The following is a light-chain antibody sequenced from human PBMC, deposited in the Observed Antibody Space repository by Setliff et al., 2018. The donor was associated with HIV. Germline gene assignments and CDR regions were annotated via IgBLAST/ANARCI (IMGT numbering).Light chain of an antibody. CDR3: QQYYTTPLT. Sequence: DIVTTQSPDSLAVSLGERATINCKSSQSVLYSSNNKNYLAWYQQKPGQPPNLLIYWASTRESGVPDRFSGSGSGTDFTLTISSLQAEDVAVYYCQQYYTTPLTFGGGTKVDIK. CDR1: QSVLYSSNNKNY. CDR2: WAS. V-gene: IGKV4-1*01. J-gene: IGKJ4*01.